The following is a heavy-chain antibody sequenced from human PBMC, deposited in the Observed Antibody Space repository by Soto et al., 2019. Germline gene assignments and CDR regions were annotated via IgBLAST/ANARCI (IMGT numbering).Heavy chain of an antibody. Sequence: SETLSLTCTASGGSISSSSYYWGWIRQPPGKGLEWIGSIYYSGSTYYNPSLKSRVTISVDTSKNQFSLKLSSVTAADTAVYYCPAYYDSSGYPFDYWGQGTLVTVSS. V-gene: IGHV4-39*01. J-gene: IGHJ4*02. CDR3: PAYYDSSGYPFDY. D-gene: IGHD3-22*01. CDR2: IYYSGST. CDR1: GGSISSSSYY.